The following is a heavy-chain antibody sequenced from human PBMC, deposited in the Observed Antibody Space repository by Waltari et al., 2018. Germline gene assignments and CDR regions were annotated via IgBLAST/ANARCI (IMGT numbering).Heavy chain of an antibody. CDR1: GGSISSYY. CDR2: IYYSGST. J-gene: IGHJ4*02. CDR3: AREGVRGVKGIDY. V-gene: IGHV4-59*01. Sequence: QVQLQESGPGLVKPSETLSLTCTVSGGSISSYYWSWIRQPPGKGLEWIGYIYYSGSTNYNPSLKSRVTIAVDTSKNQFSLKLSSVTAADTAVYYCAREGVRGVKGIDYWGQGTLVTVSS. D-gene: IGHD3-10*01.